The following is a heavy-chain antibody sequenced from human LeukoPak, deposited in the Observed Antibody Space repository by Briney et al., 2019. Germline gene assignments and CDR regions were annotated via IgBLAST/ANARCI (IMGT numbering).Heavy chain of an antibody. CDR3: ARGDQLLSKGHYYYMDV. Sequence: ASVKVSCKASGYTFTGYYMHWVRQAPGQGLEWMGWINPNSGGTNYAQKFQGRVTMTRDTSISTAYMELSRLRPDDTAVYYCARGDQLLSKGHYYYMDVWGKGTTVTVSS. CDR2: INPNSGGT. J-gene: IGHJ6*03. V-gene: IGHV1-2*02. CDR1: GYTFTGYY. D-gene: IGHD2-2*01.